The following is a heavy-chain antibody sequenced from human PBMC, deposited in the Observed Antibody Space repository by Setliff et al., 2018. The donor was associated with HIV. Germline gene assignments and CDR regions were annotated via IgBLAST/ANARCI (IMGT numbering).Heavy chain of an antibody. V-gene: IGHV3-33*01. D-gene: IGHD2-2*01. Sequence: PGGSLRLSCAASGFTFSSYGMHWVRQAPGKGLEWVAVIWYDGSNKYHADSVKGRFTISRDNSKTTLFLQMNSLRAEDTAVYHCARDGVVPAAKRPRYYNYMDVWGKGTTVTVSS. J-gene: IGHJ6*03. CDR2: IWYDGSNK. CDR1: GFTFSSYG. CDR3: ARDGVVPAAKRPRYYNYMDV.